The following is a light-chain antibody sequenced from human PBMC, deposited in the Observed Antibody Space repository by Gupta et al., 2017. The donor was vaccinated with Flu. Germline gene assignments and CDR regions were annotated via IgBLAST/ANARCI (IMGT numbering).Light chain of an antibody. CDR3: MHSTRWPWT. V-gene: IGKV2-30*01. CDR1: ESLVYSDGDSY. Sequence: DVVMNQSPLSLPVTLGQSASISCRSSESLVYSDGDSYVSWFHQRPGQSPRRLIYKAFNRDSGVPDRISGSGSGTDFTLKISRVEADDVGVYYCMHSTRWPWTFGQGTKVEIK. CDR2: KAF. J-gene: IGKJ1*01.